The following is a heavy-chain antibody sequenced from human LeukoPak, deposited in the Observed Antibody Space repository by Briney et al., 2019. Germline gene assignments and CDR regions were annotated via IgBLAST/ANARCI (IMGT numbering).Heavy chain of an antibody. CDR2: IYYSGST. V-gene: IGHV4-59*11. CDR3: ARGKYYFDS. CDR1: GGSISSHY. Sequence: SETLSLTCTVSGGSISSHYWSWIRQPPGKGLEWIGYIYYSGSTNYNPSLKSRVTISVDTSKNQFSLKLSSVTAADTAMYYCARGKYYFDSWGQGTLVTVSS. J-gene: IGHJ4*02.